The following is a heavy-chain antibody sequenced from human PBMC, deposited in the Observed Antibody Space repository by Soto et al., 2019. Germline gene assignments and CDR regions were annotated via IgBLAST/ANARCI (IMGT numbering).Heavy chain of an antibody. D-gene: IGHD6-6*01. CDR2: ISAYNGNT. V-gene: IGHV1-18*04. J-gene: IGHJ6*02. Sequence: GASVKVSCKASGYTFTSYGISWVRQAPGQGLEWMGWISAYNGNTNYAQKLQGRVTMTTDTSTSTAYMGLRSLRSDDTAVYYCARIPYSSSSSSYYYYGMDVWGQGTTVTVSS. CDR1: GYTFTSYG. CDR3: ARIPYSSSSSSYYYYGMDV.